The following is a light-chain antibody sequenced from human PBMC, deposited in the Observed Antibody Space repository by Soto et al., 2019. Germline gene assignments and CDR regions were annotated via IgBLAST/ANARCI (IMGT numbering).Light chain of an antibody. Sequence: IQMTQSPSSLSASVGDRVTITCRASQRITTYLNWYQQKPGKAPTLLISTASTLQRGVPSRLSGSWSGTDFTLTITTLQPEDFASYFCQQSYSSPYSFGQGTKLEIK. J-gene: IGKJ2*01. CDR1: QRITTY. V-gene: IGKV1-39*01. CDR3: QQSYSSPYS. CDR2: TAS.